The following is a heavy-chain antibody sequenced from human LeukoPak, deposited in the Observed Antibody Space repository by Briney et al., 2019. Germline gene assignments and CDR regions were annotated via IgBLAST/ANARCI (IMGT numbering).Heavy chain of an antibody. CDR2: IIPILGIA. CDR3: ARGYYYDSSANPKIYYFDY. CDR1: GGTFSSYA. V-gene: IGHV1-69*04. J-gene: IGHJ4*02. D-gene: IGHD3-22*01. Sequence: SVKVSCKASGGTFSSYAISWVRQAPGQGLEWMGRIIPILGIANYAQKFQGSVTITADKSTSTAYMELSSLRSEDTAVYYCARGYYYDSSANPKIYYFDYWGQGTLVTVSS.